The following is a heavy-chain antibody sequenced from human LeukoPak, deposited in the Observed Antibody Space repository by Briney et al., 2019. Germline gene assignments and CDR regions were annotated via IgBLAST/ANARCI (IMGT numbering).Heavy chain of an antibody. CDR1: GFTFKSYT. CDR2: IYYSGST. J-gene: IGHJ4*02. D-gene: IGHD6-19*01. Sequence: PGGSLRLSCAASGFTFKSYTMNWIRQPPGKGLEWIGTIYYSGSTYYNPSLKSRVTISVDTSKNQFSLKLSSVTAADTAVYYCARLTAVAGTGKYFDCWGQGTLVTVSS. CDR3: ARLTAVAGTGKYFDC. V-gene: IGHV4-39*01.